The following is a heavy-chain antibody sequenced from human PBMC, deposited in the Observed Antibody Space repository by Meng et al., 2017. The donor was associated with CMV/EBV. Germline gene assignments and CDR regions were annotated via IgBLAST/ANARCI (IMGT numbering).Heavy chain of an antibody. Sequence: GGSLRLSCAASGFTFSSYSMNWVRQAPGKGLEWVSSISSSSYIYYADSVKGRFTISRDNAKNSLYLQMNSLRAEDTAVYYCARGYSSGWSYYFDYWGQGTLVTVSS. CDR2: ISSSSYI. CDR1: GFTFSSYS. D-gene: IGHD6-19*01. V-gene: IGHV3-21*01. J-gene: IGHJ4*02. CDR3: ARGYSSGWSYYFDY.